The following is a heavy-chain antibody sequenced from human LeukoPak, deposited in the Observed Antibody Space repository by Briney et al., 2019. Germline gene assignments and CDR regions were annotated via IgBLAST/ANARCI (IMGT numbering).Heavy chain of an antibody. CDR2: ISARNGNT. Sequence: ASVTVSYKPSGYTFTDYCITGVRQAPGQGLEWMGWISARNGNTNYSQRLQGRVTMTTDTSTSTAYMELRSLTSDDTAVYYCARDHALWSNCFDYWGQGTLVTVS. V-gene: IGHV1-18*01. CDR3: ARDHALWSNCFDY. CDR1: GYTFTDYC. J-gene: IGHJ4*02. D-gene: IGHD2/OR15-2a*01.